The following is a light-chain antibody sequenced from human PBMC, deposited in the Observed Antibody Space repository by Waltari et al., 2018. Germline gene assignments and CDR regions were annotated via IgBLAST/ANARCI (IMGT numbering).Light chain of an antibody. CDR1: QNIGHY. Sequence: IVLTQSPGTLSLSPGGRATLSCRASQNIGHYLAWYQQKPGQAPGLLIYASSTRATGIPDRFSGSGSGADFSLTITGLEPDDFAVYYCQHHFRLPATFGQGTKV. CDR2: ASS. V-gene: IGKV3-20*01. J-gene: IGKJ1*01. CDR3: QHHFRLPAT.